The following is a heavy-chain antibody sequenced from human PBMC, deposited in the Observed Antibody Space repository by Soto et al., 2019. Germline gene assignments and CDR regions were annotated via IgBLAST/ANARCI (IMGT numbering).Heavy chain of an antibody. V-gene: IGHV1-69*06. J-gene: IGHJ6*02. CDR2: IIPIFGTA. CDR1: GGTFSSYA. D-gene: IGHD5-18*01. Sequence: ASVKVSCKASGGTFSSYAISWVRQAPGQGLEWMGGIIPIFGTANYAQKFQGRVTITADKSTSTAYMELSSLRSEDTAVYYCGRCRTDSDAMDVWGQGTTVTVSS. CDR3: GRCRTDSDAMDV.